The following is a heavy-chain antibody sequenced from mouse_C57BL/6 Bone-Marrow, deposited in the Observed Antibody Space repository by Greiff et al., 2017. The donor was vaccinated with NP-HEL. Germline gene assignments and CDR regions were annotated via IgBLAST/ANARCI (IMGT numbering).Heavy chain of an antibody. J-gene: IGHJ2*01. Sequence: VQLVESGPGLVKPSQPLSLTCSVTGYSITSGYYWNWIRQFPGNKLEWMGYISYDGSNNYNPSLKNRISITRDTSKNQFFLKLNSVTTEDTATYYCARGGLYWGQGTTLTVSS. CDR1: GYSITSGYY. V-gene: IGHV3-6*01. CDR2: ISYDGSN. D-gene: IGHD3-1*01. CDR3: ARGGLY.